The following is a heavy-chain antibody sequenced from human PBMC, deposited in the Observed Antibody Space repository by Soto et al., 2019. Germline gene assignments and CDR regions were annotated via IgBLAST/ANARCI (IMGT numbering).Heavy chain of an antibody. V-gene: IGHV4-34*01. J-gene: IGHJ4*01. CDR2: INDSGSA. CDR3: ARARVAYFFDY. CDR1: GGCLSGYF. D-gene: IGHD3-3*01. Sequence: SETLSLTCAAAGGCLSGYFRSWMRQSPGKGLAWIGEINDSGSAKYTPSLKSRVTISLDTSKNQFSLTLRSVTAADTAVYYCARARVAYFFDYWGHGTLVTVSS.